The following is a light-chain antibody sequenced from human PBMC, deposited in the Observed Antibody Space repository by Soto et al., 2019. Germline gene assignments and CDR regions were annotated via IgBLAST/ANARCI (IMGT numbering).Light chain of an antibody. V-gene: IGKV1-5*01. Sequence: DIQMTQSPSTLSASVGDRVTISCRASQSISSWLAWYQQNPGKAPKLLIYDASSLESGVPSRFSGSGSGTEFTLTISSLQPDDFATYYCQQYSGYPRTFGQGTKVEIK. CDR3: QQYSGYPRT. CDR2: DAS. J-gene: IGKJ1*01. CDR1: QSISSW.